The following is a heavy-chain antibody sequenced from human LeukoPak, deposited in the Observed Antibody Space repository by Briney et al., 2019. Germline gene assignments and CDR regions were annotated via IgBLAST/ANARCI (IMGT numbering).Heavy chain of an antibody. CDR2: INPSGGST. J-gene: IGHJ4*02. CDR1: GYTLTTYY. CDR3: ARGPGGTSDY. Sequence: ASVKVSFKASGYTLTTYYIHWVRQAPGQGLEWMGIINPSGGSTSYAQKFQGRVAVTRDTSTGTVYMDLSSLKSEDTAVYYCARGPGGTSDYWGQGTLVTVSS. V-gene: IGHV1-46*01. D-gene: IGHD2-8*02.